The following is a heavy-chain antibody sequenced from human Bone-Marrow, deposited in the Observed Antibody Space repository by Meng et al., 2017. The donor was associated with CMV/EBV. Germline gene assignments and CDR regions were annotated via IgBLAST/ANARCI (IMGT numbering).Heavy chain of an antibody. J-gene: IGHJ6*02. CDR2: IRYDGNNK. V-gene: IGHV3-30*02. CDR3: ARKNGMDV. CDR1: GFIFTSHG. Sequence: GESLKISCAASGFIFTSHGMHWVRQAPGKGLEWVSFIRYDGNNKYYADSVRGRFTVSRDNSKNTLYLQMNSLRAEDTAVYYCARKNGMDVWGQRAAVTVSS.